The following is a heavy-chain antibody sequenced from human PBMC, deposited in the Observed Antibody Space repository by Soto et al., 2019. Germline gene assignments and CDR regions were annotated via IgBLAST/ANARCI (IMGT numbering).Heavy chain of an antibody. Sequence: QVQLVQSGAEVKKPGSSVKVSCKASGGTFSSYAISWVRQAPGQGLEWMGGIIPIFGKANYAQKFQGRVTSTADESTSTAYMEMSNLRSEDTAVYYCASAYWWYYFDYRGQGTLFTVSS. J-gene: IGHJ4*02. CDR1: GGTFSSYA. D-gene: IGHD2-8*02. V-gene: IGHV1-69*01. CDR3: ASAYWWYYFDY. CDR2: IIPIFGKA.